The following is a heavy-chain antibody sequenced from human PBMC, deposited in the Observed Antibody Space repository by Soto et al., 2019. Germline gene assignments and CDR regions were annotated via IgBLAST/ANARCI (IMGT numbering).Heavy chain of an antibody. V-gene: IGHV3-30*18. CDR1: GFTFSSYG. Sequence: QVQLVESGGGVVQPGRSLRLSCAASGFTFSSYGMHWVRQAPGKGLEWVAVISYDGSNKYYADSVKGRFTISRDNSKNTLYLQMNSLRAEDTAVYYCAKDRPDISYHPAETDAFDIWGQGTMVTVSS. CDR3: AKDRPDISYHPAETDAFDI. CDR2: ISYDGSNK. J-gene: IGHJ3*02. D-gene: IGHD1-26*01.